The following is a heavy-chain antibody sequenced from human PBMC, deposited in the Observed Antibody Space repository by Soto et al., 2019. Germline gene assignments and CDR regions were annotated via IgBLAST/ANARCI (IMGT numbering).Heavy chain of an antibody. CDR3: ARELVGSRVSLYYYGMDV. V-gene: IGHV1-18*01. J-gene: IGHJ6*02. CDR1: GYTFTSYG. CDR2: ISAYNGNT. D-gene: IGHD6-13*01. Sequence: QVQLVQSGAEVKKPGASVKVSCKASGYTFTSYGISWVRQAPGQGLEWMGWISAYNGNTNYAQKLQGRVTMTTDTSTSKAYMELRSLRSDDTAVYYCARELVGSRVSLYYYGMDVWGQGTTVTVSS.